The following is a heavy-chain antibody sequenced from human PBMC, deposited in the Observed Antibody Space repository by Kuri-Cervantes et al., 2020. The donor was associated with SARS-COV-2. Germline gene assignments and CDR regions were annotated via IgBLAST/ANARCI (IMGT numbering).Heavy chain of an antibody. V-gene: IGHV3-21*01. D-gene: IGHD3-16*01. CDR3: ARRKYGGLPGYYYYYYMDV. CDR1: GFTFSDYY. J-gene: IGHJ6*03. CDR2: ISSSSSYI. Sequence: GESLKISCAASGFTFSDYYMNWVRQAPGKGLEWVSSISSSSSYIYYADSVKGRFTISRDNAKNSLYLQMNSLRAEDTAVYYCARRKYGGLPGYYYYYYMDVWGKGTTVTVSS.